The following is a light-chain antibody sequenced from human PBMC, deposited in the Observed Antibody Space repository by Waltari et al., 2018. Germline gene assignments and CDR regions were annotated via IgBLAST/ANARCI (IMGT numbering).Light chain of an antibody. CDR3: QAWDSSTVF. J-gene: IGLJ2*01. Sequence: SHDLSQPPSVSVSPGQTAKITCSGPKLGDKFACWYQQKPGQSPVLVIYHDIKRPSGIPDRTPGPNSGHTATLTIGGSQPMDEADYYCQAWDSSTVFFGGGTKLTVL. CDR2: HDI. V-gene: IGLV3-1*01. CDR1: KLGDKF.